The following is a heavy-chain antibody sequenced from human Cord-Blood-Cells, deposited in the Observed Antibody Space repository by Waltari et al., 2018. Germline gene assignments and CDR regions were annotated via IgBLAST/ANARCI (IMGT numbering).Heavy chain of an antibody. J-gene: IGHJ4*02. D-gene: IGHD3-16*01. CDR2: IKQDGSEK. CDR3: ARSWGFDY. CDR1: GFTFSSYW. Sequence: EVQLVESGGGLVQPGGALRLSCSASGFTFSSYWMSWVRQAPGQGLEGVANIKQDGSEKYYVDSVKGRFTISRDNAKNSLYLQMNSLRAEDTAVYYCARSWGFDYWGQGTLVTVSS. V-gene: IGHV3-7*01.